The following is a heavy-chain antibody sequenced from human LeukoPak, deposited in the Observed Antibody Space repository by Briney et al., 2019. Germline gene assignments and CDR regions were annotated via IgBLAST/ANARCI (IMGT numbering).Heavy chain of an antibody. D-gene: IGHD5-24*01. J-gene: IGHJ3*02. Sequence: SETLSLTCTVSGGSISSGDYYWGWIRQPPGKGLEWIGSIYYSGSTYYNPSLKSRVTISVDTSKNQFSLKLSSVTAADTAVYYCASTAPVDGYNSAFDIWGQGTMVTVSS. CDR1: GGSISSGDYY. V-gene: IGHV4-39*01. CDR3: ASTAPVDGYNSAFDI. CDR2: IYYSGST.